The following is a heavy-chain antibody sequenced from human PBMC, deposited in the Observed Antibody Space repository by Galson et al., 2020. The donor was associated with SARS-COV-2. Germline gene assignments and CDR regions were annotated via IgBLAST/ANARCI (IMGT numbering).Heavy chain of an antibody. Sequence: GGSLTPSCAAYGFTFSSYAMHCVRQAPSNGLEWVAAIPYDGSNKYYADSVKGRFTISRDNSKNTRYLQMNSLRAEDTAVYYCARDQISIAAGGATWLDVLGRGTSVSMSS. D-gene: IGHD6-13*01. CDR2: IPYDGSNK. V-gene: IGHV3-30*04. CDR3: ARDQISIAAGGATWLDV. CDR1: GFTFSSYA. J-gene: IGHJ6*04.